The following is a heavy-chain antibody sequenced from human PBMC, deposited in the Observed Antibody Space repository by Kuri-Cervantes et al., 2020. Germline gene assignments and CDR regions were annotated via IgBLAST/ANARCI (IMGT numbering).Heavy chain of an antibody. CDR3: ASSAYYDFWSGYYTRDAFDI. V-gene: IGHV4-59*11. J-gene: IGHJ3*02. CDR2: IYYSGST. D-gene: IGHD3-3*01. CDR1: GGSISSHY. Sequence: SETLSLTCTVSGGSISSHYWSWIRQPPGKGLEWIGYIYYSGSTNYNPSLKSRVTISVDTSKNQFSLKLSSVTAADTAVYYCASSAYYDFWSGYYTRDAFDIWGQGTMVTVSS.